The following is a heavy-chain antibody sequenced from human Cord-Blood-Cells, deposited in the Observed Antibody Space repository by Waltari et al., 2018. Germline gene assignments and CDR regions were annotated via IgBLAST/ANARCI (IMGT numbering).Heavy chain of an antibody. D-gene: IGHD3-3*01. V-gene: IGHV4-34*01. Sequence: QVQLQQWGAGLLKPSETLSLTCAVYGGSFSGYYWSWIRQPPGKGLEWIGEINQSGSTSYNPSLKSRVTISVDTSKNQCSLKLSSVTAADTAVYYCARGPSGFWSGYYGSWWFDPWGQGTLVTVSS. CDR3: ARGPSGFWSGYYGSWWFDP. J-gene: IGHJ5*02. CDR2: INQSGST. CDR1: GGSFSGYY.